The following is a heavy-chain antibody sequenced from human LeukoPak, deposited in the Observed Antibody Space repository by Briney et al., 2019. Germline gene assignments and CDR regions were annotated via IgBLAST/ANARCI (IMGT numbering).Heavy chain of an antibody. J-gene: IGHJ4*02. CDR2: IIPIFGTA. CDR3: ARDRGYDILTGYYFDY. V-gene: IGHV1-69*05. Sequence: ASVKVSCKASGGTFSSYAISWVRQAPGQGLEWMGRIIPIFGTANYAQKFQGRVTITTDESTSTAYMELSSLRSEDTAVYYCARDRGYDILTGYYFDYWGQGTLVTASS. D-gene: IGHD3-9*01. CDR1: GGTFSSYA.